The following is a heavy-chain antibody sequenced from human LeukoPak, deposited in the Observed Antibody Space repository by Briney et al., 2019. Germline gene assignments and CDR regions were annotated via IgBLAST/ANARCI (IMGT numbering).Heavy chain of an antibody. D-gene: IGHD2-21*01. J-gene: IGHJ4*02. Sequence: GGPLRLSCAAAGFTFSDYYMSWLRQAPGKGLEWVSYISSSGSTIYYADSVKGRFTISRDNAKNSLYLQMNSLRAEDTAVYYCARGASYSDYFDYWGQGTLVTVSS. V-gene: IGHV3-11*01. CDR3: ARGASYSDYFDY. CDR2: ISSSGSTI. CDR1: GFTFSDYY.